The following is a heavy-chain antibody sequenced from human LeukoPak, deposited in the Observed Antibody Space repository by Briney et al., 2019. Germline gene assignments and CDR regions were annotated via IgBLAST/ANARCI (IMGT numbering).Heavy chain of an antibody. J-gene: IGHJ4*02. D-gene: IGHD1-26*01. Sequence: SGPTLVKPTQTLTLTCTFSGFSLSTAGEGVGWVRQPPGKALEWLVLIYWDDDIHYSPSLKSRLTSTQDTSKNQVVLTMANMDPVDTATYYCARRGFSGSYHFDYWGQGTLVTVSS. CDR2: IYWDDDI. CDR1: GFSLSTAGEG. V-gene: IGHV2-5*02. CDR3: ARRGFSGSYHFDY.